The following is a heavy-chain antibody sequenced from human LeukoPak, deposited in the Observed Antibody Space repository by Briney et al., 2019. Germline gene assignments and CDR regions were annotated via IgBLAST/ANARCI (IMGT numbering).Heavy chain of an antibody. Sequence: SETLSLTCTVSGGSISSNSYYWGWIRQPPGKGLEWVGNIYYSGSTYYSPSLKSRVTISVDTSKSQFSLRLNSVTAADTAVYYCARVGGSYRASYYYYYMDVWGTGTTVTVSS. V-gene: IGHV4-39*07. CDR1: GGSISSNSYY. D-gene: IGHD1-26*01. CDR3: ARVGGSYRASYYYYYMDV. J-gene: IGHJ6*03. CDR2: IYYSGST.